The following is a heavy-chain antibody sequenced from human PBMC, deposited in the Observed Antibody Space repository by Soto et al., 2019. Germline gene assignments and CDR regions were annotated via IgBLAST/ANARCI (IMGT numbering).Heavy chain of an antibody. Sequence: EVQLLESGGGLVQPGGSLRLSCAASGFTFSNYVLSWVRQAPGKGLEWVSAISGTGGSTYYADSVKGRFTISRDNSKNTVDLEMNSLRTEDTAVYFCAKGRSALPIFDYWGQGVMVTVSS. CDR2: ISGTGGST. J-gene: IGHJ4*02. CDR1: GFTFSNYV. V-gene: IGHV3-23*01. CDR3: AKGRSALPIFDY.